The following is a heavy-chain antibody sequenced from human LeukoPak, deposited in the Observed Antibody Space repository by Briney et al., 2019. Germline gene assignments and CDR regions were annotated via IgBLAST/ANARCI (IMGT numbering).Heavy chain of an antibody. D-gene: IGHD1-7*01. J-gene: IGHJ6*03. V-gene: IGHV3-23*01. Sequence: HTGGSLRLSCAASGFTFSSYAMSWVRQAPGKGLEWVSAISGSGGSTYYADSVKGRFTISRDNSKNTLYLQMNSLRAEDAAVYYCAKGTTDYYYYMDVGGKGTTVTVSS. CDR2: ISGSGGST. CDR1: GFTFSSYA. CDR3: AKGTTDYYYYMDV.